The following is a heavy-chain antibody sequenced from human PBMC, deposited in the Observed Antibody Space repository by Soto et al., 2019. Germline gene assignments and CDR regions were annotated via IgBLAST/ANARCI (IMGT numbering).Heavy chain of an antibody. V-gene: IGHV1-3*01. CDR3: ARDLGGWPDY. Sequence: QVQLVQSGAEVKKPGASVKVSCKASGYTFTSYAMHWVRQAPVQRLEWMGWINAGKGNTKYSQKFQGRVTITRDTSASTAYMELSSLRSEDTAVYYCARDLGGWPDYWGKGTLVTVSS. CDR2: INAGKGNT. CDR1: GYTFTSYA. J-gene: IGHJ4*02. D-gene: IGHD2-15*01.